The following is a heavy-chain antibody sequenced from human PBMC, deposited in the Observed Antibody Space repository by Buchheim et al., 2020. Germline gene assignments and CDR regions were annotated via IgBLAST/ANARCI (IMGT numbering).Heavy chain of an antibody. V-gene: IGHV4-4*07. Sequence: QVQLPESGPGLVRPSETLSLTCTVSGGSSNSFCWSWIRQPAGKGLEWIGRMYTTGNTNYNPSLKSRVTMSLDTSKNQFSLKLSSVTAADTAVYYCVRSSGSYSPFDSWGQGAL. J-gene: IGHJ4*02. D-gene: IGHD1-26*01. CDR3: VRSSGSYSPFDS. CDR1: GGSSNSFC. CDR2: MYTTGNT.